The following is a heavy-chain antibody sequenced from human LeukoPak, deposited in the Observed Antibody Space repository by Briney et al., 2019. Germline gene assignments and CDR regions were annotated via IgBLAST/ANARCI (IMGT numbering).Heavy chain of an antibody. CDR2: IIPIFGTA. CDR1: GGTFSSYA. V-gene: IGHV1-69*01. Sequence: SVKVSCKASGGTFSSYAISWVRQAPGQGLEWMGGIIPIFGTANYAQKFQGRVTITADESTSTAYMELSSLGSEDTAVYYCARSPIYSGYDWFPYYYYGMDVWGKGTTVTVSS. CDR3: ARSPIYSGYDWFPYYYYGMDV. J-gene: IGHJ6*04. D-gene: IGHD5-12*01.